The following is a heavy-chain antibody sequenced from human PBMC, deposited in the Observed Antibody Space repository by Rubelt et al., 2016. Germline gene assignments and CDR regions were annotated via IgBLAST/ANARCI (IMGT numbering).Heavy chain of an antibody. V-gene: IGHV3-21*01. D-gene: IGHD1-26*01. CDR2: ISSSSSYI. Sequence: EVQLVESGGGLVQPGGSLRLSCAASGFTFSSYSMNWVRQAPGKGLEWVSSISSSSSYIYYADSVKGRFTISRDNAKNSLYLEMNSRGAEDTAVYYCARSGQGGAFDIWGQGTMVTVSS. J-gene: IGHJ3*02. CDR1: GFTFSSYS. CDR3: ARSGQGGAFDI.